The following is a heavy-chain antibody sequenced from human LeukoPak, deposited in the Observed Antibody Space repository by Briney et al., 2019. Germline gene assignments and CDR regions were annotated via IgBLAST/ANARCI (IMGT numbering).Heavy chain of an antibody. CDR3: ASDPPWTSDAFDI. D-gene: IGHD1-1*01. J-gene: IGHJ3*02. V-gene: IGHV3-7*04. Sequence: GGSLRLSCAASGFTISNYWMAWVRQAPGKGLEWVANIKQDGTKEYYVDSVKGRFTISRDNAENSLYLQMNSLRVEDTGVYYCASDPPWTSDAFDIWGQGTMVTVSS. CDR2: IKQDGTKE. CDR1: GFTISNYW.